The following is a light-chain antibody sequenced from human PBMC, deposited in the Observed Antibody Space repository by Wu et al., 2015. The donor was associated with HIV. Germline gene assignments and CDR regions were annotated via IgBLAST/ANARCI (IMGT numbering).Light chain of an antibody. J-gene: IGKJ5*01. V-gene: IGKV1-13*02. CDR3: LQLELVYPLP. CDR1: QDIFTY. CDR2: DAS. Sequence: AIQLTQSPSSLSASIGDRVNITCRASQDIFTYLAWYQQTPGKAPRVLIYDASTLQSGVSSRFSGSGSGADFTLTISGLQREDFAVYFVLQLELVYPLPFG.